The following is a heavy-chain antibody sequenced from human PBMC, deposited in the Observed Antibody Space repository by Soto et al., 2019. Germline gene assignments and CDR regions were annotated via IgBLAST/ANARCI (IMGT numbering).Heavy chain of an antibody. CDR2: INPTGSP. Sequence: SETLSPTCVVYGGSLTGYYLSWIRQPPGRGLEWIGEINPTGSPKYNPSLMSRVTISVDTSKNQFSMKLSSVTAADTAVFYCARSREQWLVDAFDIWGQGTMVTV. CDR3: ARSREQWLVDAFDI. CDR1: GGSLTGYY. J-gene: IGHJ3*02. V-gene: IGHV4-34*01. D-gene: IGHD6-19*01.